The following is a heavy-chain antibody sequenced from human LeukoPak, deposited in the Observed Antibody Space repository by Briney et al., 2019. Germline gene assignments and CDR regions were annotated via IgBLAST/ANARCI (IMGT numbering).Heavy chain of an antibody. V-gene: IGHV1-46*01. CDR1: GYTFSSYY. J-gene: IGHJ5*02. D-gene: IGHD3-22*01. CDR2: INPSGGST. Sequence: ASAKVSYKASGYTFSSYYMHWVRQAPGQGLEWMGIINPSGGSTSYAQKFQGRVTMTRDTSTSTVYMELSSLRPEDTAVYYCARADSGGDSSGYKWFHLWGQGTLVTVSS. CDR3: ARADSGGDSSGYKWFHL.